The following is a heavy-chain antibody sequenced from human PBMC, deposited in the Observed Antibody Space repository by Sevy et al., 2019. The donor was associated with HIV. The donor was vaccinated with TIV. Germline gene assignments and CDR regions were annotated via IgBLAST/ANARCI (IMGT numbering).Heavy chain of an antibody. J-gene: IGHJ4*02. CDR1: GGSFSTSYY. CDR3: ANMGRGYYFYFEL. D-gene: IGHD3-3*01. V-gene: IGHV4-39*02. Sequence: SETLSLTCTVSGGSFSTSYYWGWVRQPPGKGPEWIGCIHYSGGTYYNTSLKSRVSISVDTSKNSFSLKLSSVTAADTAVYYCANMGRGYYFYFELWGQGTLVTVSS. CDR2: IHYSGGT.